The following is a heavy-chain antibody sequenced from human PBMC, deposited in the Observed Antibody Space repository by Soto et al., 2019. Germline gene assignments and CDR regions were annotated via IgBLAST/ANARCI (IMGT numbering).Heavy chain of an antibody. Sequence: EVQLVESGGGLVRPGGSLRLSCVTSGFSFSESWMSWVRQAPGEGLEWVARILSKRDGGRTDYAPLVKDRFLISREDSKDTMYLEMNSLKIEATAVYYCQAYDYISGTYRYRWAYWGQGTRVTVSS. CDR1: GFSFSESW. CDR2: ILSKRDGGRT. D-gene: IGHD3-16*02. V-gene: IGHV3-15*01. CDR3: QAYDYISGTYRYRWAY. J-gene: IGHJ4*02.